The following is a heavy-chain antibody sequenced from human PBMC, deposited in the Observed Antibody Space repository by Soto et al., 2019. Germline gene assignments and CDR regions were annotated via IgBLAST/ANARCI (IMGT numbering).Heavy chain of an antibody. Sequence: QVQLQESGPGLVKPSEILSLTCTVSGGSISTYYWSWIRQPPGKGLELIGYVYDSGSTNYSPSLKSRITTSVDTSKNQFSLKLTSATAADTAVYYCARATYYYDRSGYLYYFDYWGQGILVTVSS. CDR1: GGSISTYY. V-gene: IGHV4-59*01. D-gene: IGHD3-22*01. CDR3: ARATYYYDRSGYLYYFDY. CDR2: VYDSGST. J-gene: IGHJ4*02.